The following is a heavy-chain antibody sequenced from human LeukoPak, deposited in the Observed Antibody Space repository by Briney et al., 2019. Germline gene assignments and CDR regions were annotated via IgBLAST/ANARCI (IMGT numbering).Heavy chain of an antibody. CDR1: GYTFSIYS. CDR2: IIPMSNRV. J-gene: IGHJ4*02. CDR3: WKGFCTSGHCYNDFDY. Sequence: ASVKVSCKASGYTFSIYSLSWVRQAPGLGLEWMGRIIPMSNRVDLAQRLQERVTITADKSTGPAYMALSRLETGDTAFYYWWKGFCTSGHCYNDFDYWGQGTQVTVSS. D-gene: IGHD2-15*01. V-gene: IGHV1-69*02.